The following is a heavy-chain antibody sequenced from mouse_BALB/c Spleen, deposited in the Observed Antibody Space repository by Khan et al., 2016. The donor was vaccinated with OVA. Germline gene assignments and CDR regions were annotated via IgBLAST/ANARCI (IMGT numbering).Heavy chain of an antibody. CDR3: ARSTYRYAFVY. CDR1: GDSITSGY. J-gene: IGHJ3*01. CDR2: IVYTGYT. D-gene: IGHD2-14*01. V-gene: IGHV3-8*02. Sequence: EVQLQESGPSLVKPSQTLSLTCSVSGDSITSGYWNWIRKFPGNKLEYMGYIVYTGYTYYNQSLKSRISITRHTSKNQYYLQLNSVTDEDTASYYCARSTYRYAFVYWGPGTLVTVSA.